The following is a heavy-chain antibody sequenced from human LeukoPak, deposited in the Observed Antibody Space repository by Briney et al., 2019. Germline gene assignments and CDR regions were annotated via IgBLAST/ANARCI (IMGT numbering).Heavy chain of an antibody. V-gene: IGHV1-18*04. D-gene: IGHD3-10*01. CDR3: ARDKGAEYYYGSGSYYQGLDMGDY. Sequence: GASVKVSCKASGYTFTAYYKHWVRQAPGQGLEWMGWISAYNGNTNYAQKLQGRVTMTTDTSTSTAYMELRSLRSDDTAVYYCARDKGAEYYYGSGSYYQGLDMGDYWGQGTLVTVSS. CDR1: GYTFTAYY. CDR2: ISAYNGNT. J-gene: IGHJ4*02.